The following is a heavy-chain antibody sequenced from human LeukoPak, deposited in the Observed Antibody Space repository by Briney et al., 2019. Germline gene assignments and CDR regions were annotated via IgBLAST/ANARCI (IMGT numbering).Heavy chain of an antibody. CDR1: GGTFSSYA. Sequence: SVKVSCKASGGTFSSYAISWVRQAPGQGLEWMGGIIPIFGTANYAQKFQGRVTITTDESTSTAYMELSSLRSEDTAVYYCAREREDIVATMTPYGMDVWGQGTTVTVSS. J-gene: IGHJ6*02. CDR3: AREREDIVATMTPYGMDV. CDR2: IIPIFGTA. D-gene: IGHD5-12*01. V-gene: IGHV1-69*05.